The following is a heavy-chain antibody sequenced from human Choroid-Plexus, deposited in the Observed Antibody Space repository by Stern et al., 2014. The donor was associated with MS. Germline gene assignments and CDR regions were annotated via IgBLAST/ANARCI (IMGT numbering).Heavy chain of an antibody. J-gene: IGHJ5*02. CDR2: VSYDGSNK. V-gene: IGHV3-30*18. Sequence: QLLESGGGVVQPGRPLRLSCVASGFTFGSCAMHWVRQAPGKGLEWVAGVSYDGSNKYYVDSVKGRFTISRDNSQNTLYMQMSSLRPEDTAVYYCAKDRQDLTYLFDHWGQGSLVTVSS. D-gene: IGHD2-2*01. CDR3: AKDRQDLTYLFDH. CDR1: GFTFGSCA.